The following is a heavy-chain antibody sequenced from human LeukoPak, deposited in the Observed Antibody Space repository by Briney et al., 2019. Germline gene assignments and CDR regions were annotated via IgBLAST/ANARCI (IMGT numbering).Heavy chain of an antibody. J-gene: IGHJ5*02. V-gene: IGHV1-2*02. Sequence: ASVKVSCKASGYSFTGYFIHWVRQAPGQGLEWMGWISPNSGGTKYAEKFQGRVTMTRDTSISTAYMELTGLTSDDTAVYYCARSRYNWNANWFDPWGQGSLVSVSS. CDR2: ISPNSGGT. CDR1: GYSFTGYF. CDR3: ARSRYNWNANWFDP. D-gene: IGHD1-1*01.